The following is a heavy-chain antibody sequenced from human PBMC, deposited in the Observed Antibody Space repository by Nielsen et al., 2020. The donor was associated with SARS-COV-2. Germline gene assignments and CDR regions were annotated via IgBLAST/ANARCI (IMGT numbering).Heavy chain of an antibody. CDR1: GVSFSNYY. J-gene: IGHJ6*03. CDR3: SRGNPTYYGYYYYYSFDV. Sequence: LRLSCAVYGVSFSNYYWSWIRQPPGKGLEWIGEINHSGSTNYNPSLKSRVTISVDTSTNQFSLKLSSVTAADTSVYYCSRGNPTYYGYYYYYSFDVWGKGTTVTVSS. V-gene: IGHV4-34*01. D-gene: IGHD3-10*01. CDR2: INHSGST.